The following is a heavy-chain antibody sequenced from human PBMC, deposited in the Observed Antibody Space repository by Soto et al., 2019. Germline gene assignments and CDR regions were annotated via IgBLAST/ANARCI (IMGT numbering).Heavy chain of an antibody. V-gene: IGHV3-23*01. CDR3: AKAGTSSDYYYDMDV. CDR1: GFNFCRYL. J-gene: IGHJ6*02. Sequence: GFLRRSYAPPGFNFCRYLMTPVRQPQGKGLEWVSAISGSGGSTYYADPVQGRFTISRDNSKNTLYLQMNSLRAEDTAVYYCAKAGTSSDYYYDMDVWGQGTTVAV. D-gene: IGHD1-1*01. CDR2: ISGSGGST.